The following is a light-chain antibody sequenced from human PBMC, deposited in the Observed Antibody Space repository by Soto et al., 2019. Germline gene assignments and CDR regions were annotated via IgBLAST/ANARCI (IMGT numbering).Light chain of an antibody. Sequence: EIVLTQSPGTLSLSPGERDTLSCRASQSVSSNYLAWYQQKPGQAPRLLIYGASTRATGIPARFSGSGSGTDFTLTINSLEPDDFAVYYCQQRDSWPITFGQGTRLEI. J-gene: IGKJ5*01. V-gene: IGKV3D-20*02. CDR3: QQRDSWPIT. CDR1: QSVSSNY. CDR2: GAS.